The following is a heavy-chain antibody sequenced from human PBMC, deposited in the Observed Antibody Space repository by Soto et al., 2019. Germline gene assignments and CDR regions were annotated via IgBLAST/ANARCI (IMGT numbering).Heavy chain of an antibody. CDR3: ARILHNDSGYYHYYLDY. CDR1: CYSISNGYY. Sequence: SETLSLSWGFSCYSISNGYYWAFIRQPPGKGLEWIGSLYIGTTSDNSCLKGRLTISVDTSPSQFYLSLTSVTAAETAVYYCARILHNDSGYYHYYLDYWGQGTLVTVSS. CDR2: LYIGTT. V-gene: IGHV4-38-2*01. J-gene: IGHJ4*02. D-gene: IGHD3-22*01.